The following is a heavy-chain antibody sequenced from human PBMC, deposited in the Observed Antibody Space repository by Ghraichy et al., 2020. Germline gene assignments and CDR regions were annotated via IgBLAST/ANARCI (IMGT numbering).Heavy chain of an antibody. V-gene: IGHV3-23*01. CDR1: GFTFSSYA. CDR3: AKTTRYCSGGSCHNYFDY. Sequence: GESLNISCAASGFTFSSYAMSWVRQAPGKGLEWVSAISGSGGSTYYADSVKGRFTISRDNSKNTLYLQMNSLRAEDTAVYYCAKTTRYCSGGSCHNYFDYWGQGTLVTVSS. D-gene: IGHD2-15*01. CDR2: ISGSGGST. J-gene: IGHJ4*02.